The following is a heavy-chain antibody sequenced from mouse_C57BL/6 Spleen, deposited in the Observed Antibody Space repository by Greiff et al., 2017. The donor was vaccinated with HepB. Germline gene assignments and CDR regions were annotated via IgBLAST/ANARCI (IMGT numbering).Heavy chain of an antibody. CDR1: GYTFTSYW. V-gene: IGHV1-50*01. D-gene: IGHD2-1*01. CDR3: ARRRNHPDYVDH. Sequence: VQLQQSGAELVKPGASVKLSCKASGYTFTSYWMQWVKQRPGQGLEWIGEIDPSDSYTNYNQKFKGKATLTVDTSSSTAYMQLSSLTSEDSAVYYCARRRNHPDYVDHWGQGTTLTVSS. CDR2: IDPSDSYT. J-gene: IGHJ2*01.